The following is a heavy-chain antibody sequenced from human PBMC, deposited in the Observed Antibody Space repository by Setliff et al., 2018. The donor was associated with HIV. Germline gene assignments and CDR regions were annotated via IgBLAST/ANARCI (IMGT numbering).Heavy chain of an antibody. CDR2: IYYSGST. CDR1: GGSISSSVYY. CDR3: ARGARLLAGYSDRWDYYYMAV. V-gene: IGHV4-39*01. D-gene: IGHD6-13*01. Sequence: SETLSLTCTVSGGSISSSVYYWGWIRQPPGKGLEWIGNIYYSGSTYYNPSLKSRVTISVDTSKNQFSLKLSSVTAADTAVYYCARGARLLAGYSDRWDYYYMAVWGKGTTVTVSS. J-gene: IGHJ6*03.